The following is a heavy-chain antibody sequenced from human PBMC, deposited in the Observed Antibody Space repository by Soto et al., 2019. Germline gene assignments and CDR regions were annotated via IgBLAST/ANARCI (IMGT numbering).Heavy chain of an antibody. V-gene: IGHV3-23*01. CDR1: GFTFSNNA. Sequence: VQLLESGGSLVQPGGSLRLSCAASGFTFSNNAMSWVRQAPGRALEWVSSINIVGGNTNYADSVRGRFTMSRDDSKNTVFLQMNSLRAEDTAIYYCTENYYFDSWGQGTLITVSS. J-gene: IGHJ4*02. CDR3: TENYYFDS. CDR2: INIVGGNT.